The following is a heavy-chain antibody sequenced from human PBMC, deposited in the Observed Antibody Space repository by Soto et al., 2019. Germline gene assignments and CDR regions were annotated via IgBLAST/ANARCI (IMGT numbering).Heavy chain of an antibody. CDR3: AGVDVITFGGVIVDYYYYGMDV. V-gene: IGHV4-34*01. Sequence: LSLTCAVYGGSFSGYYWSWIRQPPGKGLEWIGEINHSGSTNYNPSLKSRVTISVDTSKNQFSLKLSSVTAADTAVYYCAGVDVITFGGVIVDYYYYGMDVWGQGTTVTVSS. D-gene: IGHD3-16*01. CDR2: INHSGST. CDR1: GGSFSGYY. J-gene: IGHJ6*02.